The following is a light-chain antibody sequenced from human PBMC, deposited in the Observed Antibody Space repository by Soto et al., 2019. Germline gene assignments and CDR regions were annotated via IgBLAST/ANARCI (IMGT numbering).Light chain of an antibody. V-gene: IGKV3D-15*01. CDR1: QRVSSH. CDR3: QQYDNWPRT. J-gene: IGKJ1*01. CDR2: AAS. Sequence: ETVMTQSLVTLSVYPGDTATLSCRASQRVSSHFAWYQQKPGQAPRLLIYAASTRATGIPDRFSGSGSGTDFTLTISRLQSEDFAVYYCQQYDNWPRTFGQGTKVDIK.